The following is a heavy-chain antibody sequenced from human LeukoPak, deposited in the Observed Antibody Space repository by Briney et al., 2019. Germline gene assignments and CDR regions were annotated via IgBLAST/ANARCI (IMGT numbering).Heavy chain of an antibody. Sequence: PGGSLRLSSAPSLFTFVEYGMSWGCHAPGEGVGWVSGINWNGGSTGYADSVRGRFTISRDNAKNSLYLQMNSLRVEDTALYHCARGGYPGPMDVWGQGTTVTVSS. CDR1: LFTFVEYG. CDR2: INWNGGST. CDR3: ARGGYPGPMDV. V-gene: IGHV3-20*01. J-gene: IGHJ6*02. D-gene: IGHD5-18*01.